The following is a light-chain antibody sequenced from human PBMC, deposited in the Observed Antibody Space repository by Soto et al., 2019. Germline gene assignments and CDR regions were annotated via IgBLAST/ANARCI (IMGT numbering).Light chain of an antibody. J-gene: IGKJ1*01. Sequence: EIVLTQSPGTLSLSPGEGVTLSCRASQSIINNFLAWYQQKPGQAPRLLIYGASSRATGIPDRFGGSGSGTDFTLTISRLEPEDFAVYYWQQYVSSPWTFGQGTKVEIK. CDR3: QQYVSSPWT. CDR2: GAS. V-gene: IGKV3-20*01. CDR1: QSIINNF.